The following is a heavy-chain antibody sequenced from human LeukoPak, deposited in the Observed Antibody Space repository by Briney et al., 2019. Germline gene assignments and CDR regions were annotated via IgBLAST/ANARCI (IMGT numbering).Heavy chain of an antibody. CDR2: IGHAGDT. CDR3: AALGDSIY. D-gene: IGHD1-26*01. J-gene: IGHJ4*02. V-gene: IGHV3-13*01. Sequence: GGSLRLSCAASGFTFSSYAMSWVRQAPGKGLEWVSAIGHAGDTYYADSVKGRFTISREDAKNYFFLQMNSLRAGDTAVYFCAALGDSIYWGQGTLVTVSS. CDR1: GFTFSSYA.